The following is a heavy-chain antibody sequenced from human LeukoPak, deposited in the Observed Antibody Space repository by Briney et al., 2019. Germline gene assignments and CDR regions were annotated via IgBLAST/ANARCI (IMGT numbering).Heavy chain of an antibody. CDR3: ARADDLCGGDCYFDY. V-gene: IGHV4-59*12. CDR1: GGSISSYY. CDR2: IYYSGNT. D-gene: IGHD2-21*02. J-gene: IGHJ4*02. Sequence: PSETLSLTCTVSGGSISSYYWSWIRQPPGKGLEWIGYIYYSGNTNSNPSLASRVTISVDTSKNQFSLKVTALTAADTAVYYCARADDLCGGDCYFDYWSQGTLVTVSS.